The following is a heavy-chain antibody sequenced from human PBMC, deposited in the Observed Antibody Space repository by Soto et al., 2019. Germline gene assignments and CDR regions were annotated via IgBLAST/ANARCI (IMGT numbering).Heavy chain of an antibody. D-gene: IGHD1-1*01. CDR2: ISGSGGST. CDR1: GFTFSSYA. J-gene: IGHJ1*01. CDR3: AKEIFSQLPAAEYFQH. V-gene: IGHV3-23*01. Sequence: EVQLLESGGGLVQPGGSLRLSCAASGFTFSSYAMSWVRQAPGKGLEWVSAISGSGGSTYYADSVKGRFTISRDNSKNTLYLQMNSLRAEDTAVYYCAKEIFSQLPAAEYFQHWGQGTLVTVSS.